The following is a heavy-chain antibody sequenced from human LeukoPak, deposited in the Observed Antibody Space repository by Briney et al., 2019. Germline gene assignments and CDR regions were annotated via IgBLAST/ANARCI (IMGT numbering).Heavy chain of an antibody. CDR3: ARGAYGGKLFYFDY. CDR1: GGSISSGGYY. Sequence: PSETLSLTCTVSGGSISSGGYYWSWIRQPPGKGLEWIGYIYYSGSTNYNPSLKSRVTMSVDASRNQFSLKLSSVTAADTAVYYCARGAYGGKLFYFDYWGQGTLVTVSS. V-gene: IGHV4-61*08. J-gene: IGHJ4*02. D-gene: IGHD4-23*01. CDR2: IYYSGST.